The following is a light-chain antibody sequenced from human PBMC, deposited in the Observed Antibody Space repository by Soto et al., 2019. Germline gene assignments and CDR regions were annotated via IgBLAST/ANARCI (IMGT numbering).Light chain of an antibody. Sequence: QSVLTQPASVSGSPGQSTTISCTGTSSDVGGYNYVSWYQQHPGKAPKLMIYEVSNRPSGVSNRFSGSKSGNTASLTISGLXAEDEADYYCSSYEGSSPLDVFGTGTKSPS. CDR1: SSDVGGYNY. J-gene: IGLJ1*01. V-gene: IGLV2-14*01. CDR3: SSYEGSSPLDV. CDR2: EVS.